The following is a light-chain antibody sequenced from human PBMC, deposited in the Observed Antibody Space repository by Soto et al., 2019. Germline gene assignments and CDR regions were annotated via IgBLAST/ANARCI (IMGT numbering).Light chain of an antibody. J-gene: IGLJ2*01. CDR3: TSYTTANTLA. Sequence: QSALTQRASVSGSPGQSITISCTGTSRDIGAYIYVSWFQQYPGRAPKCMIYDVNNRPSGVSNRFSGSKSGNTASLTISGLQAEDEAVYFCTSYTTANTLALGGGTKLTVL. V-gene: IGLV2-14*01. CDR1: SRDIGAYIY. CDR2: DVN.